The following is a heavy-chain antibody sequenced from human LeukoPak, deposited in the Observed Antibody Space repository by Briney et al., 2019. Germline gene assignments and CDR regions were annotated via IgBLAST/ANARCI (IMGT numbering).Heavy chain of an antibody. Sequence: SETLSLTCTVSGDSISSYFWSWIRQPAGKGLEWVGRIYTSETINYNPSLKGRVTMSVDTSKNQLSLKLSSVTAAGTAVYYCARLYYYGSGMFSAFDIWGQGTVVTVSS. CDR3: ARLYYYGSGMFSAFDI. CDR2: IYTSETI. J-gene: IGHJ3*02. V-gene: IGHV4-4*07. CDR1: GDSISSYF. D-gene: IGHD3-10*01.